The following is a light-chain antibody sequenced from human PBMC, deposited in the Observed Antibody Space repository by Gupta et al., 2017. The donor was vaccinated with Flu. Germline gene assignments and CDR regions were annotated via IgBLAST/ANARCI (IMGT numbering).Light chain of an antibody. CDR2: GAS. CDR1: QTVSSYF. Sequence: EIVLTQSPGTLSLSPGERATLSCRASQTVSSYFLAWYQQRPGRAPSLLIHGASARATGIPDRFSGRGSVTEFTLTINGLEPEDFAVYSSQQYPDSPITFGQGTLMEIK. J-gene: IGKJ5*01. CDR3: QQYPDSPIT. V-gene: IGKV3-20*01.